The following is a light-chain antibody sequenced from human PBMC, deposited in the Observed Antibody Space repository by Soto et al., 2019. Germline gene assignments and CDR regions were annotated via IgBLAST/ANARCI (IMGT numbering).Light chain of an antibody. Sequence: QSVLTQPASVSGSPGQSITISCTGTSSDVGSYNLVSWYQHHPGKAPKLMIFEVSKWPSGVSNRFSGSKSGNTASLTISGLQAEDEAEYYCCSYAGTYVFGTGTQLTVL. J-gene: IGLJ1*01. CDR3: CSYAGTYV. CDR1: SSDVGSYNL. CDR2: EVS. V-gene: IGLV2-23*02.